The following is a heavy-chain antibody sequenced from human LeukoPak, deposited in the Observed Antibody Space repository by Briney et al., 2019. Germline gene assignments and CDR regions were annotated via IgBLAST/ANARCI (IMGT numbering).Heavy chain of an antibody. Sequence: ASVKVSCKASGYTFTGYYMHWVRQAPGQGLEWMGWINPNSGGTNYAQKFQGRVTMTRDTSISTAYMELSSLRSEDTAVYYCARGWFPFFTMTEPDWFDPWGQGTLVTVSS. CDR1: GYTFTGYY. J-gene: IGHJ5*02. D-gene: IGHD3-22*01. V-gene: IGHV1-2*02. CDR2: INPNSGGT. CDR3: ARGWFPFFTMTEPDWFDP.